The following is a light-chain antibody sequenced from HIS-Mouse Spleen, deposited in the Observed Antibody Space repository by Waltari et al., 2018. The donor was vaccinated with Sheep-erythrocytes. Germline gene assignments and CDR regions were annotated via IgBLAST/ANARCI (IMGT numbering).Light chain of an antibody. CDR1: QSVSSY. V-gene: IGKV3-11*01. CDR2: DSS. Sequence: EIVLTQSPATLSLSSGERATLSCRASQSVSSYLAWYQQKPGQAPRLLIYDSSNRATGIPARFSGSGSATDFTLTISSLGPEDFAVYYCQQRSNWYTFGQGTKLEIK. CDR3: QQRSNWYT. J-gene: IGKJ2*01.